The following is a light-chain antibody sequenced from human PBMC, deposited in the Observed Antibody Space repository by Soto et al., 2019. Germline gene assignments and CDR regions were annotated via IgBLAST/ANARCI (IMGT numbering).Light chain of an antibody. J-gene: IGKJ4*01. CDR3: QKRSNWPPT. Sequence: ENVLTQSPATLSLSPGERATLSCRASQSVSSYLAWYQQKPGQAPRLLIYDASNRATGIPARFSGSGSGTDFTLTISSLEPEDFAVYYCQKRSNWPPTFGGGTKVDI. V-gene: IGKV3-11*01. CDR1: QSVSSY. CDR2: DAS.